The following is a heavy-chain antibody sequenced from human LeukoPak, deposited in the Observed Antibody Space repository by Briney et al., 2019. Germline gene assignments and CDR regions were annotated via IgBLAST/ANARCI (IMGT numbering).Heavy chain of an antibody. J-gene: IGHJ5*02. CDR1: VGSISSVSYY. CDR3: ARDWGYGNWFDP. CDR2: IYTSGSN. V-gene: IGHV4-61*02. Sequence: SQSLSLTCTVSVGSISSVSYYWGWIRQPAGKGLEWIGRIYTSGSNNYNPSLKSRVTISVDTSKNQFSLKLSSVTAADTAVYYCARDWGYGNWFDPWGQGTLVTVSS. D-gene: IGHD5-12*01.